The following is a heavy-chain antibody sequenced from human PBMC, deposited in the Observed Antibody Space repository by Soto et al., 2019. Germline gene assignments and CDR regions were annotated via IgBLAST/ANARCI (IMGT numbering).Heavy chain of an antibody. CDR3: ARHVYSSSWRNDYYYYGMDV. J-gene: IGHJ6*02. V-gene: IGHV1-69*01. CDR1: GGTFSSYA. D-gene: IGHD6-13*01. CDR2: IIPIFGTA. Sequence: QVQLVQSGAEVKKPGSSVKVSCKASGGTFSSYAISWVRQAPGQGLEWMGGIIPIFGTANYAQKFQGRVTITADESTSTAYMELSSLRSEDTAVYYWARHVYSSSWRNDYYYYGMDVWGQGTTVTVSS.